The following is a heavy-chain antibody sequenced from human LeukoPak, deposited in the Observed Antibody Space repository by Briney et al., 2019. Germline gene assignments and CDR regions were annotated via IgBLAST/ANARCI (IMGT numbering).Heavy chain of an antibody. CDR3: ARGVTMITQYYFDY. CDR1: GGSISSYY. CDR2: IYYSGST. Sequence: SETLSLTCTVSGGSISSYYWSWIRQPPGKGLEWIGYIYYSGSTNYNPSLKSRVTISVDTSKNQFSLKLSSVTAADTAVYYCARGVTMITQYYFDYWGQGTLVTVSS. D-gene: IGHD3-22*01. V-gene: IGHV4-59*01. J-gene: IGHJ4*02.